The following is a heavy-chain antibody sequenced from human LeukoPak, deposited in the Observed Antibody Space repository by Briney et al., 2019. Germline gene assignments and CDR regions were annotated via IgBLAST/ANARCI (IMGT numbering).Heavy chain of an antibody. CDR1: GGSISSYY. J-gene: IGHJ4*02. Sequence: PSETLSLTCTVSGGSISSYYGTWIRQPPGKGLEWIWYIYYSGSTNYNPSLKSRVTISVDTSKNQFSLKLSSVTAADAAVYYCARGYRGVIRFDYWGQGAMVTVSS. V-gene: IGHV4-59*01. CDR3: ARGYRGVIRFDY. D-gene: IGHD3-10*01. CDR2: IYYSGST.